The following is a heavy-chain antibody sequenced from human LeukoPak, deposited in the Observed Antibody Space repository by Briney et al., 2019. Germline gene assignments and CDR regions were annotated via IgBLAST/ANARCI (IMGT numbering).Heavy chain of an antibody. CDR3: AWRVPTITNPYFDY. V-gene: IGHV3-23*01. Sequence: GGSLRLSCAASGFTFSSYAMSWVRQAPGRGLEWVSTVGSNGGSTWYADSVKGRFTISRDNPKNTQYLQMNSLRAEDTAVYYCAWRVPTITNPYFDYWGQGALVTVAS. CDR1: GFTFSSYA. J-gene: IGHJ4*02. CDR2: VGSNGGST. D-gene: IGHD5-24*01.